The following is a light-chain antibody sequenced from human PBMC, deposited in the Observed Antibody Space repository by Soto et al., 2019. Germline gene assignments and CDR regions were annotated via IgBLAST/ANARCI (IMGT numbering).Light chain of an antibody. CDR3: AAWDDSLSGVV. J-gene: IGLJ2*01. V-gene: IGLV1-47*01. Sequence: QSVLTQPPSASGTPGQRVTISCSGSSSNIGNNNVYWYQQLPGTAPKLLIYRNNQRPSGVPDRFSGSKSGTSASLAISGLRSEDEADYYCAAWDDSLSGVVFGGGTKVTVL. CDR2: RNN. CDR1: SSNIGNNN.